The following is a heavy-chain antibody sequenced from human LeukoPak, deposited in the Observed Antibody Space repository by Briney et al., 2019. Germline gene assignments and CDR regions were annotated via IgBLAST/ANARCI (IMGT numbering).Heavy chain of an antibody. CDR2: IIPIFGTA. Sequence: SVKVSCKASGGTFSSYAMRWVRQAPGQGLEWMGWIIPIFGTANYAQKFQGRVTITTDGSTSTAYMELSSLRSDDTAVYYCARKTPAGAFDIWGQGTMVTVSS. CDR3: ARKTPAGAFDI. V-gene: IGHV1-69*05. J-gene: IGHJ3*02. CDR1: GGTFSSYA.